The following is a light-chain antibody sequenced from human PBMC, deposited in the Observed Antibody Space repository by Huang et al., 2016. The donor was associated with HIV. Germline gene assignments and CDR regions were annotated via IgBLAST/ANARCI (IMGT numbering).Light chain of an antibody. Sequence: DIQMTQSPSSLSASVGDRVTITCRASQTITSYLNWYQQKPGKAPELLIYLTSTLRSGVLSRFSGSGSGTDFTLTISSVQPEDFATYYCQQSYITPPYTFGPGTKLEIK. CDR1: QTITSY. J-gene: IGKJ2*01. CDR3: QQSYITPPYT. CDR2: LTS. V-gene: IGKV1-39*01.